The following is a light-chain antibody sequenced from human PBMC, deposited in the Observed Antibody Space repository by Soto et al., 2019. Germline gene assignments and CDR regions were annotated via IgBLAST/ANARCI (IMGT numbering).Light chain of an antibody. J-gene: IGKJ2*01. CDR1: QSISSW. V-gene: IGKV1-5*01. CDR2: DAS. CDR3: QQYNSYSP. Sequence: DIQMTQSPSTLSASVGDRVTITCRASQSISSWLAWYQQKPGKAPKLLIYDASSLESGVPSRFSGSGSGTAFTLTISSLQPDDFATYYCQQYNSYSPFGQGTKLEIK.